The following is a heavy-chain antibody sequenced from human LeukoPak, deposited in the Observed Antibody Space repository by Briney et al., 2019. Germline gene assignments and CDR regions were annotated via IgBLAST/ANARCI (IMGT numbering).Heavy chain of an antibody. J-gene: IGHJ4*02. CDR1: GGSISSSSYY. Sequence: KTSETLSLTCTVSGGSISSSSYYWGWIRQPPGKGLEWIGSIYYSGSTYYNPSLKSRVTISVDTSKNQFSLKLSSVTAADTAVYYCVSRITIFGVVIADYFAYWGQGTLVTVSS. CDR2: IYYSGST. CDR3: VSRITIFGVVIADYFAY. V-gene: IGHV4-39*01. D-gene: IGHD3-3*01.